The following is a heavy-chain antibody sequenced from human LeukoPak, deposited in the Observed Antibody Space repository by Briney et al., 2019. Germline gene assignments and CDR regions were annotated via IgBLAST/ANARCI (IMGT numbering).Heavy chain of an antibody. CDR2: ISSSGSTI. D-gene: IGHD2-2*01. CDR3: ARDGESGVKVPAANWFDP. J-gene: IGHJ5*02. CDR1: GFTFSEYY. Sequence: SCAASGFTFSEYYMSWIRQAPGKGVEWVSYISSSGSTIYYADSVKGRFTIYRDNAKNSVYVKMKSLRAEGTAVYYCARDGESGVKVPAANWFDPWGQGTLVTVSS. V-gene: IGHV3-11*04.